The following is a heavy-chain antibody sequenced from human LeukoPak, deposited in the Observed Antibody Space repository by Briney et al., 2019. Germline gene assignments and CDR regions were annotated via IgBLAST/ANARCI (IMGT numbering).Heavy chain of an antibody. J-gene: IGHJ4*02. CDR3: ARDRMFFDSSGYQEYYFDY. V-gene: IGHV4-4*07. D-gene: IGHD3-22*01. CDR2: IYTSGST. CDR1: GGSISSYY. Sequence: SETLSLTCTVSGGSISSYYWSWIRQPAGKGLEWIGRIYTSGSTNYNPSLKSRVTISVDKSKNQFSLKLSSVTAADTAVYYCARDRMFFDSSGYQEYYFDYWGQGTLVTVSS.